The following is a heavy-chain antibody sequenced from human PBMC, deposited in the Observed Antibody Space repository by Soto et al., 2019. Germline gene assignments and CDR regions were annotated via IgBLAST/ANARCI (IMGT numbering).Heavy chain of an antibody. CDR2: INHSGST. V-gene: IGHV4-34*01. CDR3: AGGGGIAAAGL. D-gene: IGHD6-13*01. J-gene: IGHJ4*02. Sequence: QVQLQQWGAGLLKPSETLSLTCAVYGGSFSGYYWSWIRQPPGKGLEWIGEINHSGSTNYNPSLKIRVTLSVDTSKNQFSLKLSSVTAADPAVYYCAGGGGIAAAGLWGQGTLVTVSS. CDR1: GGSFSGYY.